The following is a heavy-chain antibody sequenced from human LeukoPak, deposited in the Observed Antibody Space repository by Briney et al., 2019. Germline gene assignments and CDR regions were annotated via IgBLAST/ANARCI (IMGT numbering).Heavy chain of an antibody. CDR2: INPISGGT. V-gene: IGHV1-2*02. D-gene: IGHD1-26*01. Sequence: ASVKVSCKASGYTFTGYYIHWVRQAPGQGLEWMGWINPISGGTNYAEKFQGRVTTTRDTSINTAYMEVTRLTSDDTAVYYCAGYSGSYLVLGTFDIWGQGTMVTVSS. J-gene: IGHJ3*02. CDR1: GYTFTGYY. CDR3: AGYSGSYLVLGTFDI.